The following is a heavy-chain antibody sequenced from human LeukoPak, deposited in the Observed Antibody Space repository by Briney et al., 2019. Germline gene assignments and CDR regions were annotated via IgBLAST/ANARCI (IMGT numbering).Heavy chain of an antibody. CDR1: GGSISSSSYY. CDR3: ARRLRGNSEFDP. V-gene: IGHV4-39*01. Sequence: SETLSLTCTVSGGSISSSSYYWGWIRQPPGKGLEWIGSIYYSGSTYYNPSLKSRVTISVDTSKNQFSLKLSSVTAADTAVYYCARRLRGNSEFDPWGQGTLVTVSS. J-gene: IGHJ5*02. CDR2: IYYSGST.